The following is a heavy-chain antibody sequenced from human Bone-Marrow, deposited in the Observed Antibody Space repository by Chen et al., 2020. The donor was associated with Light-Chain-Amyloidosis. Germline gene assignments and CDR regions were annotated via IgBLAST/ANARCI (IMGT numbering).Heavy chain of an antibody. J-gene: IGHJ4*02. CDR3: TRGDCTSTSCFLDF. CDR2: IKSDGSAT. V-gene: IGHV3-74*01. D-gene: IGHD2-2*01. Sequence: EVQLVESGGGLVQPGGSLRLSCAASGFTFNDYWKHWVRQVPGKGLVWVARIKSDGSATNYADSVKGRFTVSRDNAKNTLYLQMKSLRAEDTAVYYCTRGDCTSTSCFLDFWGQGTLVTVSS. CDR1: GFTFNDYW.